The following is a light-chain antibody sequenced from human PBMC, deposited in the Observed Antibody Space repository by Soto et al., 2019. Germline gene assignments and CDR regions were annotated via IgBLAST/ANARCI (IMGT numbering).Light chain of an antibody. CDR1: SSDVGAFDS. J-gene: IGLJ1*01. CDR2: EVS. CDR3: SSYAGRNNYV. Sequence: QSALTQPPSASGSLGQSVTMSCTGSSSDVGAFDSVSWYQQHPHKAPQIIIYEVSKRPSGVPDRFSGSKSGNTASLTVSGLQADDEADYFCSSYAGRNNYVFGTGTKVTVL. V-gene: IGLV2-8*01.